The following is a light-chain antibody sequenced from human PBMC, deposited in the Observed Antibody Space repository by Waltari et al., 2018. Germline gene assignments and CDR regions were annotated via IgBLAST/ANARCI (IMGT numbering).Light chain of an antibody. CDR3: QQRYNWLALT. Sequence: EIVLTQSPATLSLSPGERATLSCRASQNISSFLAWYQQKHRQSPRLLIYAAANRATGIVDGLSGSGAGTDFTLTISSLEPEDFAVYFCQQRYNWLALTFGGGTTVEIK. CDR1: QNISSF. V-gene: IGKV3-11*01. CDR2: AAA. J-gene: IGKJ4*01.